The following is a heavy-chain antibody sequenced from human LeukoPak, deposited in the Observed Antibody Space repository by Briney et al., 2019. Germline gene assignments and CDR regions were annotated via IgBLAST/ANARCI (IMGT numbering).Heavy chain of an antibody. CDR1: GGSFSGYY. J-gene: IGHJ4*02. CDR2: INHSGST. V-gene: IGHV4-34*01. D-gene: IGHD5-18*01. CDR3: ARGGIQLWPRPFDY. Sequence: SETLSLTCAVYGGSFSGYYWSWIRQPPGKGLEWIGEINHSGSTHYNPSLKSRVTISVDTSKNQFSLKLSSVTAADTAVYYCARGGIQLWPRPFDYWGQGTLVTVSS.